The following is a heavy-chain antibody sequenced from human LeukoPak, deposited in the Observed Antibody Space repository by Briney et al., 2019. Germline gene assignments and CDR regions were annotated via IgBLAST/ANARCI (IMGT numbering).Heavy chain of an antibody. V-gene: IGHV1-2*02. CDR2: INPNSGGT. Sequence: GASVKVSCKASGYTFTGYYMHWVRQAPGQGLEWMGWINPNSGGTKYAQKFQGRVTMTRDTSISTAYMELSRLRSEDTAVYYCARARVSVSASSDYWGQGTLVTVSS. D-gene: IGHD6-13*01. CDR3: ARARVSVSASSDY. J-gene: IGHJ4*02. CDR1: GYTFTGYY.